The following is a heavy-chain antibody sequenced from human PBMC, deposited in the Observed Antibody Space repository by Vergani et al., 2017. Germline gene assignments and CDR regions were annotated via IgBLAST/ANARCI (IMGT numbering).Heavy chain of an antibody. J-gene: IGHJ5*02. CDR3: ARDQPPDNWNYAGWFDP. Sequence: QVQLVQSGAEVKKPGSSVKVSCKASGGTFSSYAISWVRQAPGQGLEWMGRIIPILGIANYAQKFQGRVTITADNSTSTAYMELSSLRSEDTAVYYCARDQPPDNWNYAGWFDPWGQGTLVTVSS. D-gene: IGHD1-7*01. V-gene: IGHV1-69*04. CDR2: IIPILGIA. CDR1: GGTFSSYA.